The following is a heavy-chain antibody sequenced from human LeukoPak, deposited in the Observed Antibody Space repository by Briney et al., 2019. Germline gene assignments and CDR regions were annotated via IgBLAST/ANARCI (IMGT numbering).Heavy chain of an antibody. CDR1: GYTFTSYG. D-gene: IGHD1-26*01. J-gene: IGHJ4*02. CDR2: ISAYNGNT. CDR3: ARDAGWELLLGLDY. Sequence: ASVKVSCKASGYTFTSYGISWARQAPGQGLEWMGWISAYNGNTNYAQKLQGRVTMTTDTSTSTAYMELRSLRSDDTAVYYCARDAGWELLLGLDYWGQGTLVTVSS. V-gene: IGHV1-18*01.